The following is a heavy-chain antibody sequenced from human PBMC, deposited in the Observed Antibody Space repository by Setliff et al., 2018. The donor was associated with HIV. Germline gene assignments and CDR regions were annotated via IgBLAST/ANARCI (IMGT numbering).Heavy chain of an antibody. CDR1: RSTFTGYY. V-gene: IGHV1-2*02. CDR2: INPNSGGT. Sequence: ASVRVSCKASRSTFTGYYMHWVRQAPGQGLEWMGWINPNSGGTNYAQKFQGRVTLTRDTSISTAYMELSRLRSDDTAVYYCARGMDDSSGYYYGYYNYYMDVWGKGTTVTVSS. J-gene: IGHJ6*03. D-gene: IGHD3-22*01. CDR3: ARGMDDSSGYYYGYYNYYMDV.